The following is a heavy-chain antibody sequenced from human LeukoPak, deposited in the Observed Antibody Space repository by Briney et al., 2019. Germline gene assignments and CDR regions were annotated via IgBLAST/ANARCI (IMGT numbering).Heavy chain of an antibody. CDR1: GFTFSSYA. V-gene: IGHV3-23*01. CDR2: ISGSGGST. Sequence: PGGSLRLSRAASGFTFSSYAMSWVRQAPGKGLEWVSAISGSGGSTYYADSVKGRFTISRDNSKNTLYLQMNSLRAEDTAVYYCAKDGYSSGWSREDGMDVWGQGTTVTVSS. CDR3: AKDGYSSGWSREDGMDV. J-gene: IGHJ6*02. D-gene: IGHD6-19*01.